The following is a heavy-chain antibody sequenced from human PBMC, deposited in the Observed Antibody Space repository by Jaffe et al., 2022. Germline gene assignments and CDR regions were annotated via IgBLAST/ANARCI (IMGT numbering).Heavy chain of an antibody. CDR3: VRERGYCSGGSCSRRYFDF. Sequence: EVQLVESGGGLVQPGGSLRLSCAASGFTFSNYWMNWVRQAPGKGLEWVANINQDGGEKYYVDSVKGRFTISRDNAKNSLFLQMNSLSAEDTALYYCVRERGYCSGGSCSRRYFDFRGQGTLVTVSS. D-gene: IGHD2-15*01. V-gene: IGHV3-7*05. J-gene: IGHJ4*02. CDR1: GFTFSNYW. CDR2: INQDGGEK.